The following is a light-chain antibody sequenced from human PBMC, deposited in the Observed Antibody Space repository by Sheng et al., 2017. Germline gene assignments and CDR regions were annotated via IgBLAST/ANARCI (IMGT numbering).Light chain of an antibody. CDR3: QQYVRFYS. CDR2: DAS. CDR1: QSLNNA. V-gene: IGKV1-5*01. J-gene: IGKJ2*03. Sequence: IQMTQSPSTLSASVGDRIIITCRASQSLNNALAWYQVKPGKAPKFLIYDASTLQRGVPSRFSGSGSGTEFTLTISNLQPDDFATYYCQQYVRFYSFAQGTKLETK.